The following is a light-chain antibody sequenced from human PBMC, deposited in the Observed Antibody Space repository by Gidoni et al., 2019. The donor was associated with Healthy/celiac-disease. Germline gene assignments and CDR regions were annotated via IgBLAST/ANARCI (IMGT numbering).Light chain of an antibody. J-gene: IGLJ1*01. CDR2: EGS. CDR1: SSDVGSYNL. CDR3: CSYAGSSTYV. V-gene: IGLV2-23*01. Sequence: QSALTQPASVSGSPGPSLTISCTGTSSDVGSYNLVSWYQQHPGKAPKLMIYEGSKRPSGVSNRFSGSKSGNKASLTISGLQAEDEADYYCCSYAGSSTYVFGTGTKVTVL.